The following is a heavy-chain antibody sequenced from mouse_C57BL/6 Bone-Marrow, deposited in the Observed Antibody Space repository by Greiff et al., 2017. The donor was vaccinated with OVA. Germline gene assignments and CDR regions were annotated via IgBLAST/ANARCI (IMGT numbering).Heavy chain of an antibody. Sequence: EVKLVESGAELVRPGASVKLSCTASGFNIKDDYMHWVKQRPEQGLEWIGWIDPENGDTEYASKFQGKATITADTSSNTAYLQLSSLTSEDTAVYYCTTSIYYGYDWFAYWGQGTLVTVSA. CDR1: GFNIKDDY. J-gene: IGHJ3*01. CDR2: IDPENGDT. CDR3: TTSIYYGYDWFAY. D-gene: IGHD2-2*01. V-gene: IGHV14-4*01.